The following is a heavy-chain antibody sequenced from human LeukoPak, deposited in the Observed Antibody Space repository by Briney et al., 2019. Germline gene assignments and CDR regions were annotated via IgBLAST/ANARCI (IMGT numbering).Heavy chain of an antibody. CDR1: GYTFTSYY. CDR2: INPSGGTT. CDR3: ARDPLDCSGGSCYYFDY. Sequence: ASVKVSCKASGYTFTSYYMHWVRQAPGQGLEWMGIINPSGGTTSSAQKFQGRVTMTRDMSTSTVYMELSSLRSEDTAVYYCARDPLDCSGGSCYYFDYWGQGTLVTVSS. V-gene: IGHV1-46*01. D-gene: IGHD2-15*01. J-gene: IGHJ4*02.